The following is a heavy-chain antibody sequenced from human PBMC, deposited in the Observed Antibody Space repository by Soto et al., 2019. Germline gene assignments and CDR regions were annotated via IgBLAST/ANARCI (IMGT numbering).Heavy chain of an antibody. CDR2: ISSSGSTI. CDR3: ARYYYDSSGYYSSYYYYGMDV. Sequence: QVQLVESGGGLVKPGGSLRLSCAASGFTFSDYYMSWIRQAPGKGLEWVSYISSSGSTIYYADSVKGRFTISRDNAKNSLYLQMNGLRAEDTAVYYCARYYYDSSGYYSSYYYYGMDVWGQGPTVTVSS. J-gene: IGHJ6*01. V-gene: IGHV3-11*01. CDR1: GFTFSDYY. D-gene: IGHD3-22*01.